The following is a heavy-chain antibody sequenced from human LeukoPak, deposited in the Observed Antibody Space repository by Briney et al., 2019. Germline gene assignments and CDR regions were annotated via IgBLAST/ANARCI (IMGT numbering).Heavy chain of an antibody. J-gene: IGHJ4*02. CDR2: INSDGSWT. V-gene: IGHV3-74*01. CDR1: GFSFSSNW. D-gene: IGHD2/OR15-2a*01. CDR3: VSFYETD. Sequence: GGSLRLSRAASGFSFSSNWMHWVRQAPGKGLVWVSHINSDGSWTSYADSVKGRFTISKDNAKNTVYLQMNNLRAEDTAVYYCVSFYETDWGRGTLVTVSS.